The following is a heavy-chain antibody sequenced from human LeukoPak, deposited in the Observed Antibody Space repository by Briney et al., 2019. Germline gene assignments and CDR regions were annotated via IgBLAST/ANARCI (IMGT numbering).Heavy chain of an antibody. D-gene: IGHD3-16*01. J-gene: IGHJ4*02. CDR1: GGTFSSYA. CDR2: IIPILGIA. V-gene: IGHV1-69*04. Sequence: ASVKVSCKASGGTFSSYAISWVRQAPGQGLEWMGRIIPILGIANYAQKFQGRATITADKSTSTAYMELSSLRSEDTAVYYCARTLGRITWALDWGQGTLVTVSS. CDR3: ARTLGRITWALD.